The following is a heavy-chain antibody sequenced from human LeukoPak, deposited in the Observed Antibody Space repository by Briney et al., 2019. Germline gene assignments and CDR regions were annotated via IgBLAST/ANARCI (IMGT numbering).Heavy chain of an antibody. V-gene: IGHV3-23*01. Sequence: GGTLRLSCAASRFTFNNYGMSWVRQAPGKGLEWVSAISSSGGSTYYADSVKGRFTISRDNSKNTLYLQMNSLRAADTAVYYCAKGERFGELFFDYWGQGTLVTVSS. CDR3: AKGERFGELFFDY. J-gene: IGHJ4*02. D-gene: IGHD3-10*01. CDR2: ISSSGGST. CDR1: RFTFNNYG.